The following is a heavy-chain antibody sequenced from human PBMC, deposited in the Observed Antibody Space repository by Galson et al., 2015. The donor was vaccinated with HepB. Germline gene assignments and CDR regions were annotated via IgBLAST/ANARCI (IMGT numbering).Heavy chain of an antibody. D-gene: IGHD6-13*01. CDR3: ARLFRAAPRRGGYYYYYYMDV. V-gene: IGHV4-59*08. J-gene: IGHJ6*03. Sequence: SETLSLTCTVSGGSISSYYWSWIRQPPGKGLEWIGYIYYSGSTNYNPSLKSRVTISVDTSKNQFSLKLSSVTAADTAVYYCARLFRAAPRRGGYYYYYYMDVWGKGTTVTVSS. CDR1: GGSISSYY. CDR2: IYYSGST.